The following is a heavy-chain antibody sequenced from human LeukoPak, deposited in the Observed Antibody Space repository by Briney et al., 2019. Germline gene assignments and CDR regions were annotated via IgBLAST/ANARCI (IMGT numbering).Heavy chain of an antibody. CDR2: ISYDGSNK. Sequence: GRSLRLSCAASGFTFSSYGMHWVRQAPGKGLEWVAVISYDGSNKYYADSVKGRFTISRDNSKNTLYLQMNSLRAEDTAVYYCAKEEVVVVPAARNPFDYWGQGTLVTVSS. J-gene: IGHJ4*02. D-gene: IGHD2-2*01. V-gene: IGHV3-30*18. CDR3: AKEEVVVVPAARNPFDY. CDR1: GFTFSSYG.